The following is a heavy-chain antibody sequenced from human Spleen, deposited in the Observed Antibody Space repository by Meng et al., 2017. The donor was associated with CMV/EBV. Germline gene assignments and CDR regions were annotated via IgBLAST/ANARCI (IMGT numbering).Heavy chain of an antibody. V-gene: IGHV3-23*01. J-gene: IGHJ4*02. CDR2: FSGGGGNT. D-gene: IGHD3-22*01. CDR1: GFTFSSYA. CDR3: AKDGIEGYYDSSGYYDY. Sequence: GESLKISCAASGFTFSSYAMNWVRQAPGEGLEWVSAFSGGGGNTYYADSVKGRFTISRDNSKNTLYLEMNSLRAEDTAVFYCAKDGIEGYYDSSGYYDYWGQGTLVTVSS.